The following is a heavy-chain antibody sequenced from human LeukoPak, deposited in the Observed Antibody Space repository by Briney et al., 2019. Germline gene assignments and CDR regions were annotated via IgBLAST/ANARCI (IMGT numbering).Heavy chain of an antibody. D-gene: IGHD2-2*01. CDR1: GFTFSTYA. V-gene: IGHV3-23*01. J-gene: IGHJ4*02. CDR2: ISGSGVST. CDR3: AKDWGMGDQLLRIDY. Sequence: GGSLRLSCTASGFTFSTYAMNWVRQAAGKGLEWVSGISGSGVSTYYADSVKGRFTISRDNSNNTLYLQISSLGAEDTAVYYCAKDWGMGDQLLRIDYWGQGTLVTVSS.